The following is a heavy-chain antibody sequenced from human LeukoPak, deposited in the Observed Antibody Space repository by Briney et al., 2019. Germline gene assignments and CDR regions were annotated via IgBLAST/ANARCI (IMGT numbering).Heavy chain of an antibody. CDR3: ARESGYYYGTSGYTFDY. CDR1: GGSSNNYY. J-gene: IGHJ4*02. V-gene: IGHV4-4*07. Sequence: KPSETLSLTCTVSGGSSNNYYWSWIRQSAGKGLEWIGRIYTSGSTNYNPSLKSRVSMSVDTSKNQFSLRLRSVTAADTAVYYCARESGYYYGTSGYTFDYWGQGILVTVSS. CDR2: IYTSGST. D-gene: IGHD3-22*01.